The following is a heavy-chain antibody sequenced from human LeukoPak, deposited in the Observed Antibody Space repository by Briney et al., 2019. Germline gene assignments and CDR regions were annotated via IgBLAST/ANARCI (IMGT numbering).Heavy chain of an antibody. CDR3: ARGMTNYDFWSGYYSYFDY. CDR1: GYTFTSYG. J-gene: IGHJ4*02. Sequence: GASVKVSCKASGYTFTSYGISWVRQAPGQGLEWMGWISAYNGNTNYAQKLQGRVTMTTDISTSTAYMELRSLRSEDTAVYYCARGMTNYDFWSGYYSYFDYWGQGTLVTVSS. CDR2: ISAYNGNT. V-gene: IGHV1-18*01. D-gene: IGHD3-3*01.